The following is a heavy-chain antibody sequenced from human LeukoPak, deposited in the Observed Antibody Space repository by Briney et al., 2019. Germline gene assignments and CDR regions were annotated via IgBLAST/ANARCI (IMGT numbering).Heavy chain of an antibody. Sequence: ASVKVSCRASGYTFTGYYMHWVRQAPGQGLEWMGWVNPNSGGTNYAQKFQGRVTMTRDTSISTAQMELSRLRSDDTAVYYCARDGYCSGGSCYSSYYYYYMDVWGKGTTVTVSS. D-gene: IGHD2-15*01. V-gene: IGHV1-2*02. J-gene: IGHJ6*03. CDR2: VNPNSGGT. CDR3: ARDGYCSGGSCYSSYYYYYMDV. CDR1: GYTFTGYY.